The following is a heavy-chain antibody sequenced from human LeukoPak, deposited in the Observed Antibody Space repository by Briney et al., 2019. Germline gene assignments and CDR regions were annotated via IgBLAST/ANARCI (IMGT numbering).Heavy chain of an antibody. V-gene: IGHV1-18*01. CDR2: ISAYNGNT. CDR1: GYTFTSYG. CDR3: ARAYDILTGYYIPNYYYYYYMDV. Sequence: ASVKVSCKASGYTFTSYGISWVRQAPGQGLEWMGWISAYNGNTNYAQKLQGRVTMTTDTSTSTAYMELRSLRSEDTAVYYCARAYDILTGYYIPNYYYYYYMDVWGKGTTVTVSS. J-gene: IGHJ6*03. D-gene: IGHD3-9*01.